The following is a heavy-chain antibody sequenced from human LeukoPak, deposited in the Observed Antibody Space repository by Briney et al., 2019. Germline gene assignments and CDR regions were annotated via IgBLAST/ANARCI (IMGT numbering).Heavy chain of an antibody. V-gene: IGHV1-18*01. CDR1: GGTFSSYA. CDR3: ARVSHGGNIDY. D-gene: IGHD4-23*01. Sequence: ASVKVSCKASGGTFSSYAISWVRQAPGQGLEWMGWISAYNGNTNYAQKLQGRVTMTTDTSTSTAYMELRSLRSDDTAVYYCARVSHGGNIDYWGQGTLVTVSS. J-gene: IGHJ4*02. CDR2: ISAYNGNT.